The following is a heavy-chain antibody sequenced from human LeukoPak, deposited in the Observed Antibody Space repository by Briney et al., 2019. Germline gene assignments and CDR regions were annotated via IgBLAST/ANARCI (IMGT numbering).Heavy chain of an antibody. J-gene: IGHJ4*02. CDR1: GFTFSSYG. Sequence: PGGSLRLSCAASGFTFSSYGMHWVRQAPGKGLEWVAFIRYDGSNKYYADSVKGRFTISRDNSKNTLYLQMNSLRAEDTAVYYCAKGDYDILTGRFDYWGQGTLVTVSS. V-gene: IGHV3-30*02. D-gene: IGHD3-9*01. CDR3: AKGDYDILTGRFDY. CDR2: IRYDGSNK.